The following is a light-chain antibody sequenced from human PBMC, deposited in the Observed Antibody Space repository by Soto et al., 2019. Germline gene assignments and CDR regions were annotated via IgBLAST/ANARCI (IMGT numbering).Light chain of an antibody. V-gene: IGLV2-14*03. Sequence: QSALTQPASVSGSPGQSITISCTGTGSDVGTSNFVSWYQQLPGIAPKLMIFDVSNRPSGVSSRFSGSKSGNTASLTISGLQPEDEADYYCSSYAGTSSLFGGGTKLTVL. CDR1: GSDVGTSNF. CDR3: SSYAGTSSL. J-gene: IGLJ2*01. CDR2: DVS.